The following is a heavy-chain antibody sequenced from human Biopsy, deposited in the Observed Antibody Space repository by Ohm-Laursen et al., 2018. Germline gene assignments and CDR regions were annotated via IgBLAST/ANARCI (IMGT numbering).Heavy chain of an antibody. Sequence: GTLSLTWTLSGDSITRSYWSWIRQPPGKGLEWIGDVYYSGTTNYNPSLKSRLTISVDTSKNQFSLNRNSVTAADTAVYFCARDVKRYCSGTSCYSGYFGMDVWGQGTTVTVS. J-gene: IGHJ6*02. D-gene: IGHD2-2*01. CDR3: ARDVKRYCSGTSCYSGYFGMDV. CDR2: VYYSGTT. CDR1: GDSITRSY. V-gene: IGHV4-59*01.